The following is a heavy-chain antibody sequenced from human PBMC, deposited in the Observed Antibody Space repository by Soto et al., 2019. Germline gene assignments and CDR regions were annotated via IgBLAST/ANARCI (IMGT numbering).Heavy chain of an antibody. V-gene: IGHV3-33*01. CDR3: GGNTGKKPSSLES. CDR2: IWYDGSSQ. CDR1: GFNFRNHG. J-gene: IGHJ4*02. D-gene: IGHD1-1*01. Sequence: QVQLVESGGGVVQPGGSLRVSCAASGFNFRNHGMHWVRQAPGKGLEWVAVIWYDGSSQYYADSVKGQFTISRDNRENTRYRQVNSLRSSDTSIYYCGGNTGKKPSSLESWGQGPVVTVSS.